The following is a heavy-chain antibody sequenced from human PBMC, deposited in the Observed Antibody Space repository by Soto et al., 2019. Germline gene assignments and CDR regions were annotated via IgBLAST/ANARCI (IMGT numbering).Heavy chain of an antibody. Sequence: SVKVSCKASGGTFSSYAISWVRQAPGQGLEWMGGIIPIFGTANYAQKFQGRVTMTEDTSTDTAYMELSSLRSEDTAVYYCATDFREGPWGQGTLVTVSS. D-gene: IGHD3-10*01. CDR3: ATDFREGP. J-gene: IGHJ5*02. V-gene: IGHV1-69*06. CDR2: IIPIFGTA. CDR1: GGTFSSYA.